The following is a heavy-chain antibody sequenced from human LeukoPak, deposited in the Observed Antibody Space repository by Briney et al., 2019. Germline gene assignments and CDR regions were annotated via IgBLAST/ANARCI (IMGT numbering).Heavy chain of an antibody. Sequence: SGPTLVNPTQTLTLTCTFSGFSLSTSGVGVGWIRQPPGKALEWLALIYWNDDKRYSPSLKSRLTITKDTSKNQVVLTMTNMDPVDTATYYCAHMGTSYYDILTGWNGGDAFDIWGQGTMVTVSS. J-gene: IGHJ3*02. CDR2: IYWNDDK. D-gene: IGHD3-9*01. CDR1: GFSLSTSGVG. V-gene: IGHV2-5*01. CDR3: AHMGTSYYDILTGWNGGDAFDI.